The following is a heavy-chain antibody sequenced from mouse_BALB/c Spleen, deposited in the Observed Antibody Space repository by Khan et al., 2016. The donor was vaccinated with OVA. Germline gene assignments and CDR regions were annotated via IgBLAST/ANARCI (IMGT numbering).Heavy chain of an antibody. Sequence: QMQLQQSGPELVKPGASVKMSCKASGYTFTYYVITWVKQRTGQGLEWIGEIYPGSDNAYYNERFKDKATLTADKSSNTTYMQLSSLTSDDSAVYFCARGDGDYVDFDYWGQGTTLTVSS. V-gene: IGHV1-81*01. CDR2: IYPGSDNA. J-gene: IGHJ2*01. CDR1: GYTFTYYV. CDR3: ARGDGDYVDFDY. D-gene: IGHD2-13*01.